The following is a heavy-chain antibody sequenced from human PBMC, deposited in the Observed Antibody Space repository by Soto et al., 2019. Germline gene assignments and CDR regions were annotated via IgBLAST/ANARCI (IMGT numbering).Heavy chain of an antibody. CDR2: ISYDGTNK. CDR1: GFTFRTYA. Sequence: GGSLRLSCAASGFTFRTYAMDWVRQAPGKGLEWVAVISYDGTNKYYADSVKGRFTISRDNSKNTLSLQMYSLRAEDTAVYYCARGDSNSWSDYWGQGTLVTVSS. J-gene: IGHJ4*02. D-gene: IGHD6-13*01. V-gene: IGHV3-30*01. CDR3: ARGDSNSWSDY.